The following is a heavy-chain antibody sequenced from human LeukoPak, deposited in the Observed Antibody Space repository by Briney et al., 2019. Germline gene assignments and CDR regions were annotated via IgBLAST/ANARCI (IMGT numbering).Heavy chain of an antibody. CDR2: ISWNSGSI. V-gene: IGHV3-9*03. Sequence: GGSLRLSCAASGFTFDDYAMHWVRQAPGKGLAWVSGISWNSGSIGYADSVKGRFTISRDNAKNSLYLQMNSLRAEDMALYYCARNYDILTGYFDYWGQGTLVTVSS. CDR1: GFTFDDYA. CDR3: ARNYDILTGYFDY. D-gene: IGHD3-9*01. J-gene: IGHJ4*02.